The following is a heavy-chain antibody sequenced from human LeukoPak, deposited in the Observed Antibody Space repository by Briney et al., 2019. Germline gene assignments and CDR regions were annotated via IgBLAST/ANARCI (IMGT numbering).Heavy chain of an antibody. CDR1: GFTFSSYG. Sequence: GGSLRLSCAAAGFTFSSYGMHWVRQAPGKGLEGGAVIWYDGSNKYYADSVKGRFTISRDNSKTPLYLQMNSLRAEDTAVYYCARGYYYDSSGLDYSGPGTLVTVSS. CDR2: IWYDGSNK. J-gene: IGHJ4*02. D-gene: IGHD3-22*01. CDR3: ARGYYYDSSGLDY. V-gene: IGHV3-33*01.